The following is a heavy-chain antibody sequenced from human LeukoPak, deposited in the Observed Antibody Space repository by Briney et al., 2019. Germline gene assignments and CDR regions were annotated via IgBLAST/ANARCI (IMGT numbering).Heavy chain of an antibody. CDR3: AREGRSSHFYYGMDV. D-gene: IGHD3-16*02. J-gene: IGHJ6*02. V-gene: IGHV3-23*01. CDR2: ISGSGGST. CDR1: GFTFSSYA. Sequence: GGSLRLSCAASGFTFSSYAMSWVRQAPGKGLEWVSAISGSGGSTYYADSVKGRFTISRDNSKNTLYLQMNSLRAEDTAVYYCAREGRSSHFYYGMDVWGQGTTVTVSS.